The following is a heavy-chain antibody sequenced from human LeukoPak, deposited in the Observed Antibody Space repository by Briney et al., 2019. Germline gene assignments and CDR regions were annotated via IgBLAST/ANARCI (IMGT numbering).Heavy chain of an antibody. V-gene: IGHV1-2*06. J-gene: IGHJ4*02. CDR2: INPNSGGA. D-gene: IGHD1-26*01. CDR3: ARVRSGSFFDY. Sequence: ASVKVSCKASGYTFTGYYMHWVRQAPGQGLEWMGRINPNSGGANYAQKFQGRVTMTRDTSISTAYMELSRLRSDDTAVYYCARVRSGSFFDYWGQGTLVTVSS. CDR1: GYTFTGYY.